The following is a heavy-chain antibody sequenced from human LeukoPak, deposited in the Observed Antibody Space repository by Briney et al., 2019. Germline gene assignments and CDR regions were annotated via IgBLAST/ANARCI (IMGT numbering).Heavy chain of an antibody. CDR3: ARGPPSERSSSYWFDP. J-gene: IGHJ5*02. CDR1: GYTFTSYD. CDR2: MNPNSGNT. V-gene: IGHV1-8*03. Sequence: ASVKVSCKASGYTFTSYDINWVRQATGQGPEWMGWMNPNSGNTGYAQKFQGRVTITRNTSISTAYMELSSLRSEDTAVYYCARGPPSERSSSYWFDPWGQGTLGNGSS. D-gene: IGHD6-6*01.